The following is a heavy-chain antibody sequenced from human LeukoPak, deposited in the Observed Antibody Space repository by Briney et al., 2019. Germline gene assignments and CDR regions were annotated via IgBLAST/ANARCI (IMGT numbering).Heavy chain of an antibody. Sequence: SETLSLTCTVSGGSISSYYWSWIRQPAGKGLEWIGRIYTSGGTNYNPSLKSRVTMSVDTSKNQFSLKLSSVTAADTAVYYCARDPPSYYYDSSGSFPYYYYGMDVWGQGTTVTVSS. CDR3: ARDPPSYYYDSSGSFPYYYYGMDV. V-gene: IGHV4-4*07. D-gene: IGHD3-22*01. CDR2: IYTSGGT. J-gene: IGHJ6*02. CDR1: GGSISSYY.